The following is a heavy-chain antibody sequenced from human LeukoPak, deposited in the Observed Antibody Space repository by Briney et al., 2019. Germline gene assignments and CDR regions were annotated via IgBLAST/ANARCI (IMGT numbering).Heavy chain of an antibody. CDR3: ARDHGSGYDPLYEY. D-gene: IGHD3-22*01. CDR2: ISYDGNNK. V-gene: IGHV3-30-3*01. Sequence: GGSLRLSCAASGFTFSSYAMHWVRQAPGKGLEWVAVISYDGNNKYYADSVKGRFTISRDNSKNTLYLQMNSLRTEDTAVYYCARDHGSGYDPLYEYWGQGTLVTASS. CDR1: GFTFSSYA. J-gene: IGHJ4*02.